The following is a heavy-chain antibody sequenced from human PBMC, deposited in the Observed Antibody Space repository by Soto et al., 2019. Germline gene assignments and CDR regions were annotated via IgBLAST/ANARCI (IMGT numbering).Heavy chain of an antibody. CDR3: ARDGSPVDIVATHDAFDI. V-gene: IGHV3-21*01. CDR1: GFTFSSYS. D-gene: IGHD5-12*01. J-gene: IGHJ3*02. CDR2: ISSSSSYI. Sequence: GGSLRLSCAASGFTFSSYSMNWVRQAPGKGLDWVSSISSSSSYIYYADSVKGRFTISRDNAKNSLYLQMNSLRAEDTAVYYCARDGSPVDIVATHDAFDIWGQGTMVTVSS.